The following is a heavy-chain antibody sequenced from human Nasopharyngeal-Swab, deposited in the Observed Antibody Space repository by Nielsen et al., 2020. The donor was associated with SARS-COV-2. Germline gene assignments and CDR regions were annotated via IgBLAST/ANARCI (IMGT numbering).Heavy chain of an antibody. CDR3: ARDRGSSPNYYYMDV. CDR1: GGSISSGGYY. Sequence: LRLSCTVSGGSISSGGYYWSWIRQHPGKGLEWIGYIYYSGSTYYNPSLKSRVTISVDTSKNQFSLKLSSVTAADTAVYYCARDRGSSPNYYYMDVWGKGTTVTVSS. J-gene: IGHJ6*03. CDR2: IYYSGST. D-gene: IGHD6-6*01. V-gene: IGHV4-31*03.